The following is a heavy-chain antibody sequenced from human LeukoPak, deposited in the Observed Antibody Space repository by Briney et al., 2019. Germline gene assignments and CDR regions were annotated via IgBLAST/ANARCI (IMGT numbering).Heavy chain of an antibody. Sequence: SETLSLTCTVSDGSITSRSYYWGWIRQPPGNGLEWSGSIYYSGSSYYNPSLKSRVTISVDTSKNQFSLKLRSVTAADTAVYYCARHDLAAAIFDYWGQGTLVTVSS. V-gene: IGHV4-39*01. CDR3: ARHDLAAAIFDY. D-gene: IGHD6-13*01. J-gene: IGHJ4*02. CDR2: IYYSGSS. CDR1: DGSITSRSYY.